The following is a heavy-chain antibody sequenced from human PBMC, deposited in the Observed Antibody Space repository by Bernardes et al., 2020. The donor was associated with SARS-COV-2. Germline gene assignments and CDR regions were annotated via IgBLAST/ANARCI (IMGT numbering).Heavy chain of an antibody. CDR3: AARGYFGSGTYTDWFDP. CDR2: IENGETT. J-gene: IGHJ5*02. D-gene: IGHD3-10*01. Sequence: GGSLRLSCEASGFIVSDNYLGWVRQAQGGGLEWVSGIENGETTYYADTVKGRFTISRHSSKNTLYLQMNNLQIEDTAVYYCAARGYFGSGTYTDWFDPWGQGTLVTVSS. CDR1: GFIVSDNY. V-gene: IGHV3-53*04.